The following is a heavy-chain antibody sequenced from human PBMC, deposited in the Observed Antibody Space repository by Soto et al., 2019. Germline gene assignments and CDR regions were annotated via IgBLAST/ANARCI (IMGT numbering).Heavy chain of an antibody. Sequence: GGSLRRSCAASGFTFSSYAMSWVRQAPGKGLEWVSAISGSGGSTYYADSVKGRFTISRDNSKNTLYLQMNSLRAEDTAVYYCAKDRTTIFGVVIPRSYYYYYYGMDVWGQGTTVTVSS. D-gene: IGHD3-3*01. J-gene: IGHJ6*02. CDR1: GFTFSSYA. V-gene: IGHV3-23*01. CDR2: ISGSGGST. CDR3: AKDRTTIFGVVIPRSYYYYYYGMDV.